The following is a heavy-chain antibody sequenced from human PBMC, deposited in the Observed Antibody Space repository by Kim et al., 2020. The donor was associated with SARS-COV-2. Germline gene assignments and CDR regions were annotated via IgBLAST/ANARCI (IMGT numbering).Heavy chain of an antibody. CDR2: ISFGGVT. CDR1: GFTFSNYG. J-gene: IGHJ4*02. D-gene: IGHD2-2*01. CDR3: AGICGTTSCLDDY. V-gene: IGHV3-23*01. Sequence: GGSLRLSCAASGFTFSNYGVSWVRQAPGKGLEWVSAISFGGVTDYADSVRGRFTTSRDNPKSTVYLQMNSLRAEDTAVYYCAGICGTTSCLDDYWGQGTL.